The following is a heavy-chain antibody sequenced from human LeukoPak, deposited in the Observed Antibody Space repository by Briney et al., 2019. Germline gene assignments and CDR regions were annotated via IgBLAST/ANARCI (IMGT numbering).Heavy chain of an antibody. D-gene: IGHD1-26*01. CDR1: GGTFSSYA. V-gene: IGHV1-69*13. CDR2: IIPIFGTA. J-gene: IGHJ4*02. CDR3: ARDRGSYGYFDY. Sequence: ASVKVSCKASGGTFSSYAISWVRQAPGQGLEWMGGIIPIFGTANYAQKFQGRVTITADESTSTAYMELSSLRSEDTAVYYCARDRGSYGYFDYWGQGTLVTVSS.